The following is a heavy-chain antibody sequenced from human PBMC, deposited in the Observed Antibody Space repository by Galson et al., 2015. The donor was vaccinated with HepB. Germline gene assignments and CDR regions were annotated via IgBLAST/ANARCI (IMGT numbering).Heavy chain of an antibody. Sequence: SVKVSCKASGGTFSSYAISWVRQAPGQGLEWMGGIIPIFGTANYAQKFQGRVTITADESTSTAYMELSSLRSEDTAVYYCASIAVAGSPWYYYYGMDVWGQGTTVTVSS. J-gene: IGHJ6*02. CDR3: ASIAVAGSPWYYYYGMDV. D-gene: IGHD6-19*01. CDR1: GGTFSSYA. V-gene: IGHV1-69*13. CDR2: IIPIFGTA.